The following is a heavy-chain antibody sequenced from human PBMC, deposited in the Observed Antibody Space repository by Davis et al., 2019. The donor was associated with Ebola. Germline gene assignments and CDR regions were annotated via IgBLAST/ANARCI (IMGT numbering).Heavy chain of an antibody. CDR2: INPSGGST. J-gene: IGHJ4*02. Sequence: AASVKVSCKASGYIFTSYAMHWVRQAPGQGLEWMGIINPSGGSTSYAQKFQGRVTMTRDTSTSTVYMELSSLRSEDTAVYYCARAGGGWYNFDYWGQGTLVTVSS. V-gene: IGHV1-46*01. D-gene: IGHD6-19*01. CDR1: GYIFTSYA. CDR3: ARAGGGWYNFDY.